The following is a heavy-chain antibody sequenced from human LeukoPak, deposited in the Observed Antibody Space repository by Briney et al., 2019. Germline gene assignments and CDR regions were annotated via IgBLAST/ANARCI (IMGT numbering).Heavy chain of an antibody. D-gene: IGHD3-3*01. J-gene: IGHJ2*01. V-gene: IGHV4-34*01. Sequence: SQTLSLTCAVYGGSFSGYYWSWIRQPPGKGLEWIGEINHSGSTNYNPSLKSRVTISVDTSKNQFSLKLSSVTAADTAVYYCARRLKRFPHWYFDLWGRGTLVTVSS. CDR1: GGSFSGYY. CDR2: INHSGST. CDR3: ARRLKRFPHWYFDL.